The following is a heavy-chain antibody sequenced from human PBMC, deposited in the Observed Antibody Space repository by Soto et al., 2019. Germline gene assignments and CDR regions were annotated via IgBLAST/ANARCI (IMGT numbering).Heavy chain of an antibody. Sequence: QVQLVQSGAEVRKPGSSVQVSCKASGGTFYTYTFSWVRQAPGQGLEWMGSITPIYPTTNYAEKFQGRLTVTADGSTHTAYMELNSLTSEATAVYYCARIPRYSFPTTDDLDSWGQATLVTVAS. CDR1: GGTFYTYT. CDR3: ARIPRYSFPTTDDLDS. CDR2: ITPIYPTT. V-gene: IGHV1-69*15. J-gene: IGHJ4*02. D-gene: IGHD5-18*01.